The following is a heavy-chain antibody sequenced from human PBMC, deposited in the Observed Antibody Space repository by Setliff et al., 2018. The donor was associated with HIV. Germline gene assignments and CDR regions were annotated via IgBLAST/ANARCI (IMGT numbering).Heavy chain of an antibody. V-gene: IGHV4-61*02. D-gene: IGHD2-21*02. CDR1: RGSINSDDYY. CDR2: IYTSGST. J-gene: IGHJ5*01. CDR3: ARGRRYGGNSAGSYFDY. Sequence: SETLSLTCTVSRGSINSDDYYWSWIRQPAGKGLEWVGRIYTSGSTNYNPSLKSRVTISQDRSKNQFSLSLSSVTATDTAVYYCARGRRYGGNSAGSYFDYWGHGILVT.